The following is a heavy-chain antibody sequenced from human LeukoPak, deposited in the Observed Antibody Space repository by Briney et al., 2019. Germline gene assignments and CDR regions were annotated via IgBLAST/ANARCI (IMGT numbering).Heavy chain of an antibody. J-gene: IGHJ4*02. CDR2: VRNKADGYTS. D-gene: IGHD3-10*01. CDR3: GDLGSAGTDH. Sequence: PGGSLRLSCVASGFTFIPHYMDWVRQSPGQGLEWVGLVRNKADGYTSIYAASVKGRFTISRDDSKNSVYLQMDSLKIEDTAVYYCGDLGSAGTDHWGQGTLVTVSS. V-gene: IGHV3-72*01. CDR1: GFTFIPHY.